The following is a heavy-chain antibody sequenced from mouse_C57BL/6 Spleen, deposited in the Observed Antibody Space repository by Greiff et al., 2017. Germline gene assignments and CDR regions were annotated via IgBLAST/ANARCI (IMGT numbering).Heavy chain of an antibody. CDR1: GYAFSSSW. J-gene: IGHJ4*01. CDR3: AREGRYCGSRYSYYAMDY. Sequence: QVQLQQPGPELVKPGASVKISCKASGYAFSSSWMTWVKQRPGQGLEWIGRIYPGDGGTNYNGKFKGKATLPVDKSSSTAYMQLSSLTSEDSAVYQCAREGRYCGSRYSYYAMDYWGQGTSVTVSA. D-gene: IGHD1-1*01. V-gene: IGHV1-82*01. CDR2: IYPGDGGT.